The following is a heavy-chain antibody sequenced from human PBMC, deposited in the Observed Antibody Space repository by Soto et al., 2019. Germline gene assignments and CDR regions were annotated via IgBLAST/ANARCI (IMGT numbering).Heavy chain of an antibody. CDR3: ALTRRSSLLEVAGPGFEY. CDR1: GFNSGVFG. V-gene: IGHV3-30*03. Sequence: PGGSLRLSCAASGFNSGVFGMHWVRQAPGKGLEWLSVLSYEGSEEYYADSVRGRFTISRDNSKNTLFLQMDSLRVDDTGVYYCALTRRSSLLEVAGPGFEYWGQGTLVTVSS. D-gene: IGHD6-19*01. CDR2: LSYEGSEE. J-gene: IGHJ4*02.